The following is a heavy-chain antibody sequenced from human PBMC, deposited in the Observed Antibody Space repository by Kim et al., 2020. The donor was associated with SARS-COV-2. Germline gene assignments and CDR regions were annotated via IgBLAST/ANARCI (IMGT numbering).Heavy chain of an antibody. J-gene: IGHJ4*02. CDR1: GGSISSYY. V-gene: IGHV4-59*01. CDR3: AREGRGGFYY. D-gene: IGHD2-15*01. CDR2: IYYSGST. Sequence: SETLSLTCTVSGGSISSYYWSWIRQPPGKGLEWIGYIYYSGSTNYNPSLKSRVTISVDTSKNQFSLKLSSVTAADTAVYYCAREGRGGFYYWGQGTLVTV.